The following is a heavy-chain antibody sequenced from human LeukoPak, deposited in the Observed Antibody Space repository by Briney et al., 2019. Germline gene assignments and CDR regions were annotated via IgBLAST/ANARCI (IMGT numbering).Heavy chain of an antibody. V-gene: IGHV3-21*01. CDR1: GFTFSSHS. CDR2: ISSSSSYI. D-gene: IGHD1-26*01. Sequence: GGSLRLSCAASGFTFSSHSMNWVRQAPGKGLEWVSSISSSSSYIYYADSVKGRFTISRDNAKNSLYLQMNSLRAEDTAVYYCAREGGGSPDYWGQGTLVTVSS. J-gene: IGHJ4*02. CDR3: AREGGGSPDY.